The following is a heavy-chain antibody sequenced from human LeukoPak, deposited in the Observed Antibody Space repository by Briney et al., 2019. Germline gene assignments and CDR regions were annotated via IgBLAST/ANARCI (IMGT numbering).Heavy chain of an antibody. V-gene: IGHV3-7*01. J-gene: IGHJ2*01. CDR1: GFTFSSYA. Sequence: GGSLRLSCAASGFTFSSYAVTWVRQAPGMGLEWVANMKEDGGEKFYVDSVRGRFTISRDNAKNSVYLQMNSLRVEDTGVYYCARVRTGWYIDLWGRGTLVTVST. CDR2: MKEDGGEK. D-gene: IGHD2-8*02. CDR3: ARVRTGWYIDL.